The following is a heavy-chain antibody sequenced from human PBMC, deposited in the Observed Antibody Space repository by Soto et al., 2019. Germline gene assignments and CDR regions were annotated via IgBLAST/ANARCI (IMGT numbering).Heavy chain of an antibody. D-gene: IGHD2-15*01. CDR1: GFTFSSYA. J-gene: IGHJ4*02. CDR2: ISFDGNNK. Sequence: QVQLVESGGGVVQSGRSLRLSCAASGFTFSSYAMHWVRQAPGKGLEWVAVISFDGNNKYYADSVKGRFTLSRDNSNNTLYLQMDSLRTEDTAMYYCARDTPRYGYWGQGTLVTVS. V-gene: IGHV3-30-3*01. CDR3: ARDTPRYGY.